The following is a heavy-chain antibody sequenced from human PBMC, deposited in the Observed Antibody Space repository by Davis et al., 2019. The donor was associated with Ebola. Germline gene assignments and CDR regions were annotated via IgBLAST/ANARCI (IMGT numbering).Heavy chain of an antibody. CDR3: ARDGSGSSHYFDY. D-gene: IGHD3-10*01. J-gene: IGHJ4*02. CDR1: GFTFSSYG. Sequence: GGSLRLSCAASGFTFSSYGMHWVRQAPGKGLEWVAVIWYDGSNKYYADSVEGRFTVSRDNSKNTLYLQMNSLRDEDTAVYYCARDGSGSSHYFDYWGQGTLVTVSS. CDR2: IWYDGSNK. V-gene: IGHV3-33*01.